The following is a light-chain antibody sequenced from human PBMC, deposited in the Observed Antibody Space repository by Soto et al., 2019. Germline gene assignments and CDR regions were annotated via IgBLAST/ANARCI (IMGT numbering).Light chain of an antibody. CDR2: AAS. J-gene: IGKJ2*01. Sequence: DIQMTQSPSSLSASVGDRVTITCRASQSISSYLNWYQQKPGKAPKLLIDAASSLQSGVPSRFSGSGSGTDFTLTNSSLQPEDFATYYCQHSYSTPYTFGQGTKLEIK. CDR1: QSISSY. CDR3: QHSYSTPYT. V-gene: IGKV1-39*01.